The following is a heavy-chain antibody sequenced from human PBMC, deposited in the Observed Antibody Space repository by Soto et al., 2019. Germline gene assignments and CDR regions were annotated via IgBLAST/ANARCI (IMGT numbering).Heavy chain of an antibody. D-gene: IGHD3-10*01. CDR2: SSSSGLTT. V-gene: IGHV3-48*03. CDR1: VFTIRIGE. J-gene: IGHJ5*01. Sequence: GGSLRLSCQASVFTIRIGEIRSGLKAPGKVREWWADSSSSGLTTYYTHSLKSRFTISRDNDKDSLYLQLNSLRVGDTAVYYCARYGTRGDWWGLGTPVTGCS. CDR3: ARYGTRGDW.